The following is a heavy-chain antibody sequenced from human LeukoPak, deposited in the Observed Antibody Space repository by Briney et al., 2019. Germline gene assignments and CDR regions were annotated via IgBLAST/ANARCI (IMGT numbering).Heavy chain of an antibody. V-gene: IGHV3-23*01. CDR2: LSGSGGGT. CDR3: AKGIESSGTYYTCFDY. CDR1: GFTFSTYA. D-gene: IGHD1-26*01. J-gene: IGHJ4*02. Sequence: GGSLRLSCAASGFTFSTYAMSWVRQALGKGLEWVSALSGSGGGTYYADSVKGRFTISRDISTNTLYLQMNSLRAEDTAVYYCAKGIESSGTYYTCFDYWGQGTLVTVSS.